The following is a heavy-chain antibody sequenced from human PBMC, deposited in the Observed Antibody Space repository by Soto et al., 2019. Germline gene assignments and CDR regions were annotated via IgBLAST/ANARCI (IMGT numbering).Heavy chain of an antibody. V-gene: IGHV4-59*01. J-gene: IGHJ4*02. CDR1: GGSISSYY. CDR3: ARDPTYTTSSAFDY. CDR2: IYYSGST. Sequence: SETLSLTCTVSGGSISSYYWSWIRQPPGKGLEWIGHIYYSGSTNYNPSLKSRVTISLDTSKNQFSLKLTSVTAADTAMYYCARDPTYTTSSAFDYCGQGTLVTVSS. D-gene: IGHD6-6*01.